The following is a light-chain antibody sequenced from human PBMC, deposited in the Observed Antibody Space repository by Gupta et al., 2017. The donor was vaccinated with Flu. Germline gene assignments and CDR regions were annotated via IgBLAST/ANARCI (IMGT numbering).Light chain of an antibody. CDR1: QRVYSN. V-gene: IGKV3-15*01. Sequence: DIVMTQSPATLSVSPGETATLSCRDGQRVYSNLAWYQQKPGQAPRLLIYGASTSATGVPARLSGSGSGTEFTLTISSRQSEDFAVYYCQQYNNWPPWTFGQGTKVEIK. CDR2: GAS. CDR3: QQYNNWPPWT. J-gene: IGKJ1*01.